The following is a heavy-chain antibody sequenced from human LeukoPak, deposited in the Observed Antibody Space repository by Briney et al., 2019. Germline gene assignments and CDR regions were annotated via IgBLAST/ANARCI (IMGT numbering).Heavy chain of an antibody. CDR2: IIPIFGTA. CDR3: AGTYGSGSYSDLSFDY. CDR1: GYTFTGYY. V-gene: IGHV1-69*05. J-gene: IGHJ4*02. D-gene: IGHD3-10*01. Sequence: ASVKVSCKASGYTFTGYYMHWVRQAPGQGLEWMGGIIPIFGTANYAQKFQGRVTITTDESTSTAYMELSSLRSEDTAVYYCAGTYGSGSYSDLSFDYWGQGTLVTVSS.